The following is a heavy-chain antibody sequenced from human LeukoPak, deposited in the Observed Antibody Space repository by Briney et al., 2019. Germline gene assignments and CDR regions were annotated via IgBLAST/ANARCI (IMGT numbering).Heavy chain of an antibody. CDR2: ISSDGSRP. Sequence: PGGSLRLSCAASGFTLSSHWMHWVRQAPGKGLVWASGISSDGSRPRYADSVNGRFTISRDNAKNTLYLQMNSLRVEDTAVYYCARGRPHGNDHWGQGTLVTVSS. D-gene: IGHD4-23*01. CDR1: GFTLSSHW. CDR3: ARGRPHGNDH. V-gene: IGHV3-74*01. J-gene: IGHJ4*02.